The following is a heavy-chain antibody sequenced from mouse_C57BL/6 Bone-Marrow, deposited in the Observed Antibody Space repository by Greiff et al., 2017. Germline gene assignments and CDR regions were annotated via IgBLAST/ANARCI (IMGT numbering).Heavy chain of an antibody. CDR2: IYPRSGNT. V-gene: IGHV1-81*01. J-gene: IGHJ1*03. Sequence: QVQLQQSRAELARPGASVKLSCKASGYTFTSYGISWVKQRTGQGLEWIGEIYPRSGNTYYNEKFKGKATLTADKSSSTAYMELRSLTSEDSAVYFCARDGYDGYGDVWGTGTTVTVSS. CDR3: ARDGYDGYGDV. D-gene: IGHD2-2*01. CDR1: GYTFTSYG.